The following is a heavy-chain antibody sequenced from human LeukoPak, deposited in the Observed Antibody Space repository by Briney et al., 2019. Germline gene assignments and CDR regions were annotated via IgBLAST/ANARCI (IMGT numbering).Heavy chain of an antibody. V-gene: IGHV3-23*01. CDR1: GFAFSTFA. CDR2: IFPSGGEI. J-gene: IGHJ4*02. Sequence: GGSLRLSCAASGFAFSTFAMIWVRQPPGKGLEWVSSIFPSGGEIHYADSVRGRFTISRDNSKSTLSLQMNSLRAEDTAIYYCATYRQVLLPFESWGQGTLVTVS. D-gene: IGHD2-8*02. CDR3: ATYRQVLLPFES.